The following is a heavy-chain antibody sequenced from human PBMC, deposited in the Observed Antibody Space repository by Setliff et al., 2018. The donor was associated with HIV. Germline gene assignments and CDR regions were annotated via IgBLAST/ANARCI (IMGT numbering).Heavy chain of an antibody. CDR3: ARDRHYGSGSYHDAFEI. D-gene: IGHD3-10*01. J-gene: IGHJ3*02. CDR1: GGTFSSYV. Sequence: SVKVSCKASGGTFSSYVISWVRQAPGQGPEWMGGIIPMYGVANYAQKFQGRVTITTDESTSTAYMELSSLRSEDTAVYYCARDRHYGSGSYHDAFEIWGQGTMVTVSS. CDR2: IIPMYGVA. V-gene: IGHV1-69*05.